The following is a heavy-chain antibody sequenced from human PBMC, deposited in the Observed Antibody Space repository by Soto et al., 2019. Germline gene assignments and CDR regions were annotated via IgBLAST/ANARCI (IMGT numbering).Heavy chain of an antibody. CDR2: ISPGGNT. CDR1: GACVSNYY. D-gene: IGHD1-26*01. CDR3: VGARYGRVGATYSES. Sequence: SETLSLTCTVYGACVSNYYWSWVRQPAGKGLDYIGRISPGGNTNYSPWLMSRVTMSVETSKKQLSLNLSSVTAADTAVYYCVGARYGRVGATYSESWGQGALVTVSS. V-gene: IGHV4-4*07. J-gene: IGHJ4*02.